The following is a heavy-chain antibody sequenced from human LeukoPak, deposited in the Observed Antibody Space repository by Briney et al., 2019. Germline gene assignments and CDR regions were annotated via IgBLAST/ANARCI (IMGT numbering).Heavy chain of an antibody. Sequence: ASVKVSCKASGYTFTGYYMHWVRQAPGQGLEWMGWINPNSGGTNYAQKFQGRVTMTRDTSISTAYMELSRLRSDDTAVYYCARNRELLTFYYYMDVWGKGTTVTVSS. CDR3: ARNRELLTFYYYMDV. CDR1: GYTFTGYY. V-gene: IGHV1-2*02. D-gene: IGHD1-26*01. J-gene: IGHJ6*03. CDR2: INPNSGGT.